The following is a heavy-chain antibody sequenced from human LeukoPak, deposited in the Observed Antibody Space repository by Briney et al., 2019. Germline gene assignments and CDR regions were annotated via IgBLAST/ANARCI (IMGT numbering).Heavy chain of an antibody. CDR1: GYMFTSHG. Sequence: ASVKVSCKSSGYMFTSHGIHWLRQAPGQGLEWMGWISAQNGNTNYVQQFLGGVTMTRDTSASTAYMELRSLKSDDTAVYYCARESNGGYGFDYWGQGTLVTVAS. V-gene: IGHV1-18*01. CDR3: ARESNGGYGFDY. D-gene: IGHD5-12*01. J-gene: IGHJ4*02. CDR2: ISAQNGNT.